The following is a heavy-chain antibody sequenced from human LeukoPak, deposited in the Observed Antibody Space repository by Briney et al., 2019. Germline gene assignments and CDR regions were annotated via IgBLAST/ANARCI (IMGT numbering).Heavy chain of an antibody. V-gene: IGHV1-2*02. CDR3: ARDPTVTTQDNWFDP. D-gene: IGHD4-17*01. J-gene: IGHJ5*02. CDR2: INPNSGDT. CDR1: GYTFTGYY. Sequence: GASVEVSCKASGYTFTGYYIHWVRQAPGQGLEWVGWINPNSGDTKFAQKFQGRVTMTCDTSISTVYMELSRLTSDDTAVYYCARDPTVTTQDNWFDPWGQGTLVTVPS.